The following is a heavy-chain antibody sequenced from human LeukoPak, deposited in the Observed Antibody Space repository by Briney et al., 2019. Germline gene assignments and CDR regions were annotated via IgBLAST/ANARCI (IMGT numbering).Heavy chain of an antibody. CDR1: GFTFSSDS. Sequence: PGGSLRLSCVASGFTFSSDSMNWVRQAPGKGLEWVSYISRGRPTIHYADSVKGRFTISRDNAKNSLYLQMNSLRDEDTAVYYCVGDPEALDYWGQGTLVTVSS. V-gene: IGHV3-48*02. CDR3: VGDPEALDY. J-gene: IGHJ4*02. CDR2: ISRGRPTI.